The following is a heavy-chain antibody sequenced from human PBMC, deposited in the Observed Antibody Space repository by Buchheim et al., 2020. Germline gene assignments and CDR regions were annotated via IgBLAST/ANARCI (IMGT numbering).Heavy chain of an antibody. CDR3: AKDPSYGLYYYYGMDV. J-gene: IGHJ6*02. V-gene: IGHV3-23*01. CDR1: GFTFSSYA. D-gene: IGHD5-18*01. Sequence: EVQLLESGGGLVQPGGSLRLSCAASGFTFSSYAMSWVRQAPGKGLEWVSAISCSGGSTYYADSVKGRFTISRDNSKKTLYLQMNSLRAEDTAVYYCAKDPSYGLYYYYGMDVWGQGTT. CDR2: ISCSGGST.